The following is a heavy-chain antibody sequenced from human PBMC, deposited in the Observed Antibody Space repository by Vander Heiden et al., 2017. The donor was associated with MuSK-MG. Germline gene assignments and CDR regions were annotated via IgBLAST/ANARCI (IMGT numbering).Heavy chain of an antibody. J-gene: IGHJ1*01. CDR2: ISFNGKIE. CDR3: ARDEGSVTSVYYDFDL. D-gene: IGHD3-22*01. Sequence: YAMHWVRRTPGTGLEWVAVISFNGKIEHYADSLRGRFTVSRDNSNNTLFLRVNSLREDNAGVYHCARDEGSVTSVYYDFDLWGQGTLVTVSS. V-gene: IGHV3-30*04. CDR1: YA.